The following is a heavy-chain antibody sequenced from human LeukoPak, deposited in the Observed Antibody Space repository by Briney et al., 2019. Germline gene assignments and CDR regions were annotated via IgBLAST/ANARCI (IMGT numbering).Heavy chain of an antibody. D-gene: IGHD2-2*01. J-gene: IGHJ4*02. CDR1: GCTFTSYA. V-gene: IGHV1-69*13. CDR3: ARDKSVVVPARY. Sequence: SVKVSCKASGCTFTSYAISWVRQAPGQGLEWMGGIIPIFGTANYAQKFQGRVTITADESTSTAYMELSRLRSEDTAVYYCARDKSVVVPARYWGQGTLVTVSS. CDR2: IIPIFGTA.